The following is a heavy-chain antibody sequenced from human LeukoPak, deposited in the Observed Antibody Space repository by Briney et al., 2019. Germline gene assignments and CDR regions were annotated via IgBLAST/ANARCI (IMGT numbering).Heavy chain of an antibody. CDR2: IGTAGDT. Sequence: GGSLRLSCEDSGFTFSSYDMHWVRQATGKGLEWVSAIGTAGDTYYPGSVKGRFTISRENAKNSLYLQMNSLRAGDTAVYYCARAAHYYDSTQWYFDLWGRGTLVTVSS. V-gene: IGHV3-13*04. CDR1: GFTFSSYD. D-gene: IGHD3-22*01. CDR3: ARAAHYYDSTQWYFDL. J-gene: IGHJ2*01.